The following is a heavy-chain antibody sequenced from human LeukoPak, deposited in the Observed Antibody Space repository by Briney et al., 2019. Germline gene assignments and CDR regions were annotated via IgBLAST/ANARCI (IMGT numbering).Heavy chain of an antibody. CDR3: ARRLWSRGYYFDALDI. J-gene: IGHJ3*02. Sequence: GGSLKISCRGSGYKFSSYWIGWVRQMPGKGLEWMGVIYPDYSDTRYSPSFQGQVTISVDKSISTAYLQWNSVKASDTAMYFCARRLWSRGYYFDALDIWGLGTMVTVSS. D-gene: IGHD3-22*01. V-gene: IGHV5-51*01. CDR2: IYPDYSDT. CDR1: GYKFSSYW.